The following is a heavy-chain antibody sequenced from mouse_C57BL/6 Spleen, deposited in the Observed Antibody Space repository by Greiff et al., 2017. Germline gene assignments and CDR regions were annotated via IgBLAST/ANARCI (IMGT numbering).Heavy chain of an antibody. J-gene: IGHJ4*01. Sequence: EVQVVESGGGLVKPGGSLKLSCAASGFTFSDYGMHWVRQAPEKGLEWVAYISSGSSTIYYADTVKGRFTISRDNAKNTLFLQMTSLRSEDTAMYYCASYYYGSSLYAMDYWGQGTSVTVSS. V-gene: IGHV5-17*01. CDR3: ASYYYGSSLYAMDY. CDR2: ISSGSSTI. D-gene: IGHD1-1*01. CDR1: GFTFSDYG.